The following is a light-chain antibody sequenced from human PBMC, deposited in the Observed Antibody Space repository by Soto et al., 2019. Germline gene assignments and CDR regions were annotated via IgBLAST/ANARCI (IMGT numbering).Light chain of an antibody. CDR1: SSNIGSNT. CDR2: SNN. Sequence: QSVLTQPPSASGTPGQRVTISCSGSSSNIGSNTVNWYQQLPGTAPKLLIYSNNQRPSGVPDRFSGSKSGTSASLAISGLQSEDEADYYCSAWDDSLNGVVFGGGPTLTVL. J-gene: IGLJ2*01. CDR3: SAWDDSLNGVV. V-gene: IGLV1-44*01.